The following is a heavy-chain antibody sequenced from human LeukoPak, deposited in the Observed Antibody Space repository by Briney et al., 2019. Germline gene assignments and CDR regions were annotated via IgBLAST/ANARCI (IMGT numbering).Heavy chain of an antibody. D-gene: IGHD1-1*01. J-gene: IGHJ6*02. CDR1: GFTFSDYW. V-gene: IGHV3-9*01. Sequence: GGSLRLSCAASGFTFSDYWMHWVRQAPGKGLEWVSGINWNSGNIGYADSVKGRFTISRDNAKNSLYLQMSSLRGEDTALYYCAKDLLGRGGALDIYHYYAMDVWGQGTTVTVSS. CDR2: INWNSGNI. CDR3: AKDLLGRGGALDIYHYYAMDV.